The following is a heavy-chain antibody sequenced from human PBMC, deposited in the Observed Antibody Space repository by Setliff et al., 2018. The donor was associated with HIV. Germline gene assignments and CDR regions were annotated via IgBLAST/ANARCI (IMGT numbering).Heavy chain of an antibody. CDR3: AISYYYGSGTPGYYFDY. J-gene: IGHJ4*02. Sequence: ETLSLTCNVSGDPISNHYWNWIRQPPGKGLEWIGSIYYSGSTNYNPSLKSRVTISVDTSKNQFSLKLSSVTAADTAVYYCAISYYYGSGTPGYYFDYWGQGTLVTVSS. V-gene: IGHV4-59*08. D-gene: IGHD3-10*01. CDR1: GDPISNHY. CDR2: IYYSGST.